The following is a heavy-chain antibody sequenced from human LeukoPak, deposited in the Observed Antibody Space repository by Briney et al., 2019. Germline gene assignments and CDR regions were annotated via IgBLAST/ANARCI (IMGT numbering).Heavy chain of an antibody. CDR3: ARGGTLVRGGDPFDY. D-gene: IGHD3-10*01. V-gene: IGHV3-23*01. CDR2: LSGSGYRT. CDR1: GFRFNTYD. Sequence: PGWSLRLSCAASGFRFNTYDMSWVRQSPVKGLEWVSGLSGSGYRTYYTDSVKGRFIISRDNSKNTVYLQMNPLRAEDTALYYCARGGTLVRGGDPFDYWGQGTLVTVSS. J-gene: IGHJ4*02.